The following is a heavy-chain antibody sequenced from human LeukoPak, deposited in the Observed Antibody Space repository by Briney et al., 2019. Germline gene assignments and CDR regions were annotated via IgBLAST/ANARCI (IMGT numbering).Heavy chain of an antibody. CDR1: GYSFTSYW. D-gene: IGHD6-19*01. CDR3: ARRIGSGWYDY. J-gene: IGHJ4*02. V-gene: IGHV5-51*01. Sequence: VESRQISCKGSGYSFTSYWIGWVRQMPGKGLEWLGIINPGDSDTRYSPSFQGQVTISADKSISTANLQWSSLKASDTAMYYCARRIGSGWYDYWGQGTLVTVSS. CDR2: INPGDSDT.